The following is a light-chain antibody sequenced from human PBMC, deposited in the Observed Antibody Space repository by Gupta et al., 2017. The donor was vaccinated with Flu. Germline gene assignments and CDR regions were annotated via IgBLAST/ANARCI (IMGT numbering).Light chain of an antibody. J-gene: IGKJ4*01. CDR3: QQYNNWPHLT. CDR2: DAS. CDR1: QSVTTD. V-gene: IGKV3-15*01. Sequence: EIVMTQSPATLSVSPGERATVSCRASQSVTTDLAWYQKKPGQAPRLLIYDASIRATGVPARFSGSGSGTEFTLTINSLQSEDFAFYYCQQYNNWPHLTFGGGTKVEIK.